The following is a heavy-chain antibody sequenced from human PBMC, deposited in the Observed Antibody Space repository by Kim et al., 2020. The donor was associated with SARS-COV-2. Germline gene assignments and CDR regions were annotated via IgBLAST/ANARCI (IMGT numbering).Heavy chain of an antibody. D-gene: IGHD5-18*01. Sequence: FHPSLYSRVDIAVDTAKNQFSLKLSSVTAADTAVYYCARRGDTAMGGLGYWGQGTLVTVSS. CDR3: ARRGDTAMGGLGY. J-gene: IGHJ4*02. V-gene: IGHV4-39*01.